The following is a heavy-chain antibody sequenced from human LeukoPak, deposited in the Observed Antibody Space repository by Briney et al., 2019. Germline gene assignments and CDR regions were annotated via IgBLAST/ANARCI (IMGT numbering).Heavy chain of an antibody. CDR3: ARLEVRGVIGP. V-gene: IGHV3-53*01. CDR2: LYSGGAT. J-gene: IGHJ5*02. D-gene: IGHD3-10*01. Sequence: GGSLRLSCAASGLTVNTNYMNWVRQAPGKGLEWLSSLYSGGATYYADSVKGRLTISRDNSKNTLYLQMNDLRADDTAVYYCARLEVRGVIGPWGQGSLVTVSS. CDR1: GLTVNTNY.